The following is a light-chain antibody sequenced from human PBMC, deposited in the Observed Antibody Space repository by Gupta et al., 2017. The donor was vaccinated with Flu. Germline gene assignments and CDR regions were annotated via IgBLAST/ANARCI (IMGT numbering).Light chain of an antibody. CDR1: LSVGSN. Sequence: MTQSPAILSVSPGARVTLSCRASLSVGSNLAWYQQKAGQAPSLLIYGASIRATGLPDRFSGGGSGTXFNLTIXSLQSEDFVLYFCHQYDNWPGTFGXGTKVEIK. V-gene: IGKV3D-15*01. CDR2: GAS. J-gene: IGKJ1*01. CDR3: HQYDNWPGT.